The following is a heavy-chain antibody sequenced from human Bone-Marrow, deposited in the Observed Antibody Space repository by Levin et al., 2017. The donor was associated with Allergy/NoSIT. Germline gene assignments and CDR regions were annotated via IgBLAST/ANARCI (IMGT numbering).Heavy chain of an antibody. Sequence: SETLSLTCSVSGGSISSSSYYWAWIRQPPGKGLEWIGSLYYTGYSYLSPSLKSRVTISVDTAKNQFSLTLKSVTAADTAAYFCARPLGVVGQRGMNKYYMDVWGQGTMVTVSS. D-gene: IGHD3-3*01. V-gene: IGHV4-39*01. CDR2: LYYTGYS. J-gene: IGHJ6*03. CDR1: GGSISSSSYY. CDR3: ARPLGVVGQRGMNKYYMDV.